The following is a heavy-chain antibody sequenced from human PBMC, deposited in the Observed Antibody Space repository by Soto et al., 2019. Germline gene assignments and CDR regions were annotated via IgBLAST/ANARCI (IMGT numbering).Heavy chain of an antibody. J-gene: IGHJ3*01. Sequence: GSLRLSCAGSGFIFSNYGMHWVRQAPGQGLEWVAGFSYAGRNKYYGDYVKGRFTISREDSKNTVSLQMNSLKTEDTAVYYCAKEFYGGTGDAFDVWGQGTMVTVSS. CDR2: FSYAGRNK. V-gene: IGHV3-30*18. CDR3: AKEFYGGTGDAFDV. CDR1: GFIFSNYG. D-gene: IGHD2-15*01.